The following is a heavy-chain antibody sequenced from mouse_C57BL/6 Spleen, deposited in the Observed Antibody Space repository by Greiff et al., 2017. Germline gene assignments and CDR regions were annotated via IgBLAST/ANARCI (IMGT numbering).Heavy chain of an antibody. J-gene: IGHJ4*01. CDR1: GFSLTSYG. Sequence: VQLQQSGPGLVAPSQSLSITCTVSGFSLTSYGVHWVRQPPGKGQEWLVVIWSDGSTTYNSALKSRLSISKDNSKSQVFLKMNSLQTDDTAMYYCARQTAQATGAMDYWGQGTSVTVSS. CDR3: ARQTAQATGAMDY. CDR2: IWSDGST. D-gene: IGHD3-2*02. V-gene: IGHV2-6*03.